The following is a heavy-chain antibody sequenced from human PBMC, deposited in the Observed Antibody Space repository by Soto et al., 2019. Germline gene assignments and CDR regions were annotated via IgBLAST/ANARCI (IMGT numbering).Heavy chain of an antibody. D-gene: IGHD3-16*01. CDR1: GFTFGDYA. CDR3: TQTFTEDAFDI. V-gene: IGHV3-49*03. CDR2: IRSKAYGGTT. J-gene: IGHJ3*02. Sequence: GGSLRLSCTASGFTFGDYAISWFRQAPGKGLEWVGFIRSKAYGGTTEYAASVKGRFTISRDDSKSIANLQMNSLKTEDTAVYYCTQTFTEDAFDIWGQGTMVTVSS.